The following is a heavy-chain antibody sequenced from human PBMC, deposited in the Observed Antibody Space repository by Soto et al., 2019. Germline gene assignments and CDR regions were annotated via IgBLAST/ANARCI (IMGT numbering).Heavy chain of an antibody. CDR3: ARDSHNYYDSSGYYLNYFDY. D-gene: IGHD3-22*01. CDR1: GGTFSSYA. CDR2: IIPIFGTA. V-gene: IGHV1-69*13. Sequence: SVKVSCKASGGTFSSYAISWVRQAPGQGLEWMGGIIPIFGTANYAQKFQGRVTITADESTSTAYMELSSLRSEDTAVYYCARDSHNYYDSSGYYLNYFDYWGQGTLVTVSS. J-gene: IGHJ4*02.